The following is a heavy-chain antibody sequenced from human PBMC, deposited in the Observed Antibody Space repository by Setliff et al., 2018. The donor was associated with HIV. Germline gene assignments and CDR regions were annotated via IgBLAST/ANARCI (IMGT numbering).Heavy chain of an antibody. CDR1: GYTFTSYA. CDR2: INTNTGNP. CDR3: ATEFPLSSPYYYDSSGYYY. J-gene: IGHJ4*02. Sequence: ASVKVSCKASGYTFTSYAMNWVRQAPGQGLEWMGWINTNTGNPTYAQGFTGRFVFSLDTSVSTAYLQISSLKAEDTAVYYCATEFPLSSPYYYDSSGYYYWGQGTLVTVSS. V-gene: IGHV7-4-1*02. D-gene: IGHD3-22*01.